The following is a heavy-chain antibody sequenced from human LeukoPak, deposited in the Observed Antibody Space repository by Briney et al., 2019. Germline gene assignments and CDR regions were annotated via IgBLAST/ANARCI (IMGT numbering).Heavy chain of an antibody. J-gene: IGHJ3*02. CDR2: MNPNSGNT. CDR3: AREHYGDYWVIGAFDI. Sequence: GASVKVSCKASGYTFTSYDINWVRQATGQGLEWMGWMNPNSGNTGYAQKFQGRVTMTRNTSISTAYMELSSLRSEDTAVYYCAREHYGDYWVIGAFDIWGQGTMVTVSS. CDR1: GYTFTSYD. D-gene: IGHD4-17*01. V-gene: IGHV1-8*01.